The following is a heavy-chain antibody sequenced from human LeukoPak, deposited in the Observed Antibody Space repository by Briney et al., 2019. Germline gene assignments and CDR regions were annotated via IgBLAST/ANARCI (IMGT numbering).Heavy chain of an antibody. CDR1: AYTFTGYY. D-gene: IGHD6-19*01. CDR2: INPDSGGT. J-gene: IGHJ4*02. Sequence: ASVKVSCKASAYTFTGYYMHWVRQAPGQGLEWMGWINPDSGGTNYAQKFQGRVTMTRDTSISTAYMEVSRLRSDDTAVYYCAREGSGWYGNLDYWGQGTLVTVSS. V-gene: IGHV1-2*02. CDR3: AREGSGWYGNLDY.